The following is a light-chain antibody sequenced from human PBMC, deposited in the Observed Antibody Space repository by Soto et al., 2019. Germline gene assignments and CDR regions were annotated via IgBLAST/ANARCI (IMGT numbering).Light chain of an antibody. CDR2: SNN. CDR3: AAWDDSLIGYV. J-gene: IGLJ1*01. CDR1: SSNIGSNT. V-gene: IGLV1-44*01. Sequence: QAVVTQPPSASGTPGQRVTISCSGSSSNIGSNTVNWYQQLPGTAPKLLIYSNNQRPSGVPDRFSGSQSGTSASLAISGLQSEDEADYYCAAWDDSLIGYVFGTGTKVTVL.